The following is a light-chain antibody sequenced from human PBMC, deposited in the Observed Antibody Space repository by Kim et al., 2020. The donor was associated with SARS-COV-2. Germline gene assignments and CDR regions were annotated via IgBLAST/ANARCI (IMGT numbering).Light chain of an antibody. CDR2: NTN. V-gene: IGLV8-61*01. J-gene: IGLJ3*02. Sequence: QTVVTQEPSFSVSPGGTVTLTCGLSSGSVSTTYYPSWYQQTPGQAPRTLIYNTNTRPSGAPDRFSGSILGNKAALTITGAQADDESHYYCVLYMGRGIWVFGGGTKVTVL. CDR1: SGSVSTTYY. CDR3: VLYMGRGIWV.